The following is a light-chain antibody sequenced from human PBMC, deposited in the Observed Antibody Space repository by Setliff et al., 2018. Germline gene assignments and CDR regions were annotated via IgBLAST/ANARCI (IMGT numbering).Light chain of an antibody. Sequence: QSVLTQPPSASGSPGQSVTISCTGTSSDIGTYNSVSWYQLRPDRVPRLVLYDVSVRPSGVPLRFSGAKSGNTASLTVSGLETDDEAHYFCSSFAGTNNLLFGGGTKGTVL. V-gene: IGLV2-8*01. CDR3: SSFAGTNNLL. CDR1: SSDIGTYNS. CDR2: DVS. J-gene: IGLJ2*01.